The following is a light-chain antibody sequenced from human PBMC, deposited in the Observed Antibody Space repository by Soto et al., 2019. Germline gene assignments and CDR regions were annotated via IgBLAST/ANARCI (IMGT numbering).Light chain of an antibody. V-gene: IGKV3-11*01. CDR1: QSVGGS. Sequence: EIVLTQSPATLSLSPGERATLSCRASQSVGGSLAWYQQRPGQAPRLLVYHTSNRATGIPDRFSASGSGTDFTLTISRLDPEDFAVYDCQQRSNRPLTFGQGTRLEIK. CDR2: HTS. CDR3: QQRSNRPLT. J-gene: IGKJ5*01.